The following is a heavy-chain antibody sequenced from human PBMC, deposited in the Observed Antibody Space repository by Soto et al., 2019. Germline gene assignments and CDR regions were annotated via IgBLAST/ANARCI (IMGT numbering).Heavy chain of an antibody. CDR1: GYTFTSYY. CDR3: AREGRGVKVIDYYGMDV. V-gene: IGHV1-46*01. J-gene: IGHJ6*02. D-gene: IGHD2-21*01. Sequence: GASVKVSCKASGYTFTSYYMHWVRQAPGQGLEWMGIINPSGGSTSYAQKFQGRVTMTRDTSTSTVYMELSSLRSEDTAVYYYAREGRGVKVIDYYGMDVWGQGTTVTVSS. CDR2: INPSGGST.